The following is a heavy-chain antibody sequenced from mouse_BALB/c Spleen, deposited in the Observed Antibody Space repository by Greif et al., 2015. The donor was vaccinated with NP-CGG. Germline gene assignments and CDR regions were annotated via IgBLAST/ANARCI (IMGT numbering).Heavy chain of an antibody. CDR2: IDPANGNT. D-gene: IGHD2-3*01. CDR3: AREDGYYDYAMDY. J-gene: IGHJ4*01. Sequence: VQLQQPGAELVKPGASVKLSCTASGFNIKDTYMHWVKQRPEQGLEWIGRIDPANGNTKYDPKFQGKATITADTSSNTAYLQLSSLTSEDTAVYYCAREDGYYDYAMDYWGQGTSVTVSS. CDR1: GFNIKDTY. V-gene: IGHV14-3*02.